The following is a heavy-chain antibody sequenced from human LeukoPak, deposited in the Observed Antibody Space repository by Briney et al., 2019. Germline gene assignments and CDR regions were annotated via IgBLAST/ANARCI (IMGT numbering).Heavy chain of an antibody. D-gene: IGHD4-17*01. V-gene: IGHV3-23*01. CDR3: AKGRGTAVTCDANF. CDR1: GFTFISYA. CDR2: ISGSGDNT. J-gene: IGHJ4*02. Sequence: GSLRLSCAASGFTFISYARSWVRQAPGKGLEWVSSISGSGDNTYYADSVKDRFSISRDNSKTTVSLQMNSLRAEDTAVYYCAKGRGTAVTCDANFWGQGTLVTVSS.